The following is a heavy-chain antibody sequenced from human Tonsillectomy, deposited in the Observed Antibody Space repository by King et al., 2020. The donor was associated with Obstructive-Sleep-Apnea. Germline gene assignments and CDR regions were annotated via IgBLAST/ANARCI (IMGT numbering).Heavy chain of an antibody. CDR3: ARGSGAAAVNWSDP. Sequence: VQLQQWGAGLLKPSETLSLTCAVFGGSFSDYYWSWIRQPPGKGLEWIGEINHSGSTNCNPSLKSRVTISIDTSKNQFSLKLNSVTAADTAVYYCARGSGAAAVNWSDPWGQGTLVTVSS. CDR1: GGSFSDYY. D-gene: IGHD6-13*01. J-gene: IGHJ5*02. V-gene: IGHV4-34*01. CDR2: INHSGST.